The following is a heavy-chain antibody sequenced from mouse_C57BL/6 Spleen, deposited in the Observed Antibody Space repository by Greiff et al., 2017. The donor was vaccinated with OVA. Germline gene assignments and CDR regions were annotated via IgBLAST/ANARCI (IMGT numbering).Heavy chain of an antibody. CDR1: GYTFTSYW. CDR2: INPSNGGT. J-gene: IGHJ4*01. CDR3: ARSDDGYYDYYAMDY. Sequence: QVQLKQPGTELVKPGASVKLSCKASGYTFTSYWMHWVKQRPGQGLEWIGNINPSNGGTNYNEKFKSKATLTVDKSSSTAYMQLSSLTSEDSAVYYCARSDDGYYDYYAMDYWGQGTSVTVSS. V-gene: IGHV1-53*01. D-gene: IGHD2-3*01.